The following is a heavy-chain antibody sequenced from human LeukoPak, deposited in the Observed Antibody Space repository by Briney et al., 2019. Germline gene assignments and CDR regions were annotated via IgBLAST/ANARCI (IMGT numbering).Heavy chain of an antibody. J-gene: IGHJ4*02. CDR2: ILYDGSNE. CDR3: ARAQHRGWGFDY. CDR1: GFTFSSYA. D-gene: IGHD1-26*01. V-gene: IGHV3-30*09. Sequence: GGSLRLSCAASGFTFSSYAMHWVRQAPGKGLEWVAVILYDGSNEYYADSVKGRFAISRDTSQNTLHLQMNSLRAEDTAVYYCARAQHRGWGFDYWGQGTLVTVSS.